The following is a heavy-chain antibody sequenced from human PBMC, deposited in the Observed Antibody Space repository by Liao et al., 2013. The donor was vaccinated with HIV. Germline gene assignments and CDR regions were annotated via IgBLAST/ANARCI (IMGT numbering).Heavy chain of an antibody. J-gene: IGHJ3*02. CDR3: ARKSANWGPVRGAFDI. CDR2: IYYSGST. Sequence: QVQLQESGPGLVKPSETLSLTCTVSGGSISSYYWSWIRQPAGKGLEWIGYIYYSGSTYYNPSLKSRVTISLDTSKNQFSLKLSSVTAADTAVYYCARKSANWGPVRGAFDIWGQGTMVTVSS. CDR1: GGSISSYY. D-gene: IGHD7-27*01. V-gene: IGHV4-59*12.